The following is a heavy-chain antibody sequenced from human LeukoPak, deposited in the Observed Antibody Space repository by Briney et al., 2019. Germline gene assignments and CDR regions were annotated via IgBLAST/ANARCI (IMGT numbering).Heavy chain of an antibody. Sequence: SETLSLTCAFYGESLNGYYWSWIRQPPGKGLEWIGEINHSGSTTYNPSLKSRVTISVDTSKNQFSLKLSSVTAADTAVYYCARLRYYYDSSGYGLDYWGQGTLVTVSS. V-gene: IGHV4-34*01. J-gene: IGHJ4*02. CDR3: ARLRYYYDSSGYGLDY. CDR2: INHSGST. CDR1: GESLNGYY. D-gene: IGHD3-22*01.